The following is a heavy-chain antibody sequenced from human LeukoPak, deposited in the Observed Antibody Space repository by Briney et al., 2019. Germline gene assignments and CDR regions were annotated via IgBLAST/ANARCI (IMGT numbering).Heavy chain of an antibody. J-gene: IGHJ4*02. V-gene: IGHV3-53*01. D-gene: IGHD5-24*01. CDR3: ARRRRDGFFDY. Sequence: GGSLRLSCAASGFTVSSNYMSWVRQAPGKGLEWVSVIYSGGRTYYAASVKGRFTISRDNSKNTLYLQMNSLRAEDTAVYYCARRRRDGFFDYWGQGTLVTVSS. CDR1: GFTVSSNY. CDR2: IYSGGRT.